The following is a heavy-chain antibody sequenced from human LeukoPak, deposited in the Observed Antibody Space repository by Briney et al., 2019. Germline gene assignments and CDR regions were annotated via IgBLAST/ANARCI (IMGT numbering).Heavy chain of an antibody. CDR1: GFTFSSYS. Sequence: GSLRLSCAASGFTFSSYSMNWVRQAPGKGLEWVSSISSSSSYIYYADSVKGRFTISRDNAKNSLYLQMNSLRAEDTAVYYCARDLSDCSSTSCYSSYYYWGQGTLVTVSP. V-gene: IGHV3-21*01. J-gene: IGHJ4*02. CDR3: ARDLSDCSSTSCYSSYYY. D-gene: IGHD2-2*01. CDR2: ISSSSSYI.